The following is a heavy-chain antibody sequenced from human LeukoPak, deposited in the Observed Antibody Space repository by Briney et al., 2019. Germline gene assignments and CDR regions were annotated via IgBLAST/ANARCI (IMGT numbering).Heavy chain of an antibody. V-gene: IGHV1-2*02. CDR3: ARVPPAIAAAGSWYFDY. D-gene: IGHD6-13*01. CDR2: INPNSGGT. CDR1: GYTFTGYY. J-gene: IGHJ4*02. Sequence: ASVNVSCKASGYTFTGYYMHWVRQAPGQGLEWMGWINPNSGGTNYAQKVQGRVTMTRDTSISTAYMELSRLRSDDTAVYYCARVPPAIAAAGSWYFDYWGQGTLVTVSS.